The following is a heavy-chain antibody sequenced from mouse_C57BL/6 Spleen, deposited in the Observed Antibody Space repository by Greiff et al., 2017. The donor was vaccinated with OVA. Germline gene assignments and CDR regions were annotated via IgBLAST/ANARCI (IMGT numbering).Heavy chain of an antibody. J-gene: IGHJ1*03. CDR2: IRSKSSNFAT. CDR1: GFTFTTYA. V-gene: IGHV10-3*01. D-gene: IGHD1-1*01. Sequence: EVQGVESGGGLVQPKGSLKLSCAASGFTFTTYAMHWVRQAPGQGLEWVARIRSKSSNFATYYADSVKDRFTISRDDSQNMLYLQMNNLKTEDTAMYYCVRRGGSSFYWYFDVWGTGTTVTVSS. CDR3: VRRGGSSFYWYFDV.